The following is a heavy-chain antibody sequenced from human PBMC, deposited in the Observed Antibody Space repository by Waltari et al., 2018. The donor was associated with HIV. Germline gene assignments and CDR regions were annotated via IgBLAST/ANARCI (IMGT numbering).Heavy chain of an antibody. CDR2: SNTDGSDT. CDR3: ARDRYTGSSDFDY. CDR1: GFTFSSYW. V-gene: IGHV3-74*01. D-gene: IGHD1-26*01. Sequence: EVQLVESGGGLVQPGGSLRLSCAASGFTFSSYWMHWVRQAPGKGLVWVSRSNTDGSDTRYGDSVKGRFTISRDNAKNTLYLQMNSLRDEDTAMYYCARDRYTGSSDFDYWGQGTLVSVSS. J-gene: IGHJ4*02.